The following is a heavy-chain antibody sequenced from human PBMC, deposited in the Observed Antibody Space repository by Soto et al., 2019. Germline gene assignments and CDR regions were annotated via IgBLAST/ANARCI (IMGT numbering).Heavy chain of an antibody. J-gene: IGHJ4*02. V-gene: IGHV3-30*18. CDR2: ISYDGSNT. CDR3: AKDTYYHDSSGFYIFDY. CDR1: GFTFNSYG. D-gene: IGHD3-22*01. Sequence: QVQLVESGGGVVQPGRSLRLSCAASGFTFNSYGMHWVRQAPGKGLEWVARISYDGSNTNYVESVKGQFTISRDNYQNTVYLQMNSLRAEDTAVYYCAKDTYYHDSSGFYIFDYWGQGTLVTVSS.